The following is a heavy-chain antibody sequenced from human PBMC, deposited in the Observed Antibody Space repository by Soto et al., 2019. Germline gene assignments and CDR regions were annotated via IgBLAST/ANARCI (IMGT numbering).Heavy chain of an antibody. CDR2: IIPIFGTA. CDR1: LGTFNSSA. D-gene: IGHD6-19*01. Sequence: SADVSSEASLGTFNSSAISWVRQAPGQGLEWMGGIIPIFGTANYAQKFQGRVTISRDNSKNTLYLQMNSLRAEDTAVYYCAKVLLTYTSGWYHPHFDYWGQGTLVTVSS. V-gene: IGHV1-69*05. J-gene: IGHJ4*02. CDR3: AKVLLTYTSGWYHPHFDY.